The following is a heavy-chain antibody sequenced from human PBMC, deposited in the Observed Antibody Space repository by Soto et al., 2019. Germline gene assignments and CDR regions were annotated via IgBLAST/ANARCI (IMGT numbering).Heavy chain of an antibody. CDR3: ARGVLH. CDR1: GGSISSGGYY. V-gene: IGHV4-31*03. Sequence: QVQLQESGPGLVKPSQTLSLTCTVSGGSISSGGYYWSCIRHHPGTGLEWIGYLSYSGSTYYNPSLKRRVTTSVDTSTNQYSRIVNTVTGADTAVYYCARGVLHWGQGTMVTVSS. CDR2: LSYSGST. J-gene: IGHJ4*01.